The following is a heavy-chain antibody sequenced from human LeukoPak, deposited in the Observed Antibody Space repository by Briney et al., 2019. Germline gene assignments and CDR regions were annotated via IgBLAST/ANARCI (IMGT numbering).Heavy chain of an antibody. CDR1: GGTFSSYA. J-gene: IGHJ5*02. V-gene: IGHV1-69*05. CDR3: ARVGAARQNWFDP. CDR2: IIPIFGTA. Sequence: SVKVSCKASGGTFSSYAISWVRQAPGQGLEWMGGIIPIFGTANYAQKFQGRVTITTDESTSTAYMELSSLRSEDTAVYYCARVGAARQNWFDPWGQGTLVTVSS. D-gene: IGHD6-6*01.